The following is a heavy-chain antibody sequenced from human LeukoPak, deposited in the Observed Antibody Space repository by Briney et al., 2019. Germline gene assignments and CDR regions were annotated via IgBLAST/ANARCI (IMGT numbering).Heavy chain of an antibody. V-gene: IGHV4-4*07. CDR2: IHSGGTT. CDR3: ARGPRSWPNYFDY. Sequence: SGTLSLTCTVSGGSIGDDYFTWIRQPAGKGLEWIGRIHSGGTTNYNPSLMSRVTLSIDTSKKQISLRLTSMTAADTALYYCARGPRSWPNYFDYWGQGTLVTVSS. J-gene: IGHJ4*02. CDR1: GGSIGDDY.